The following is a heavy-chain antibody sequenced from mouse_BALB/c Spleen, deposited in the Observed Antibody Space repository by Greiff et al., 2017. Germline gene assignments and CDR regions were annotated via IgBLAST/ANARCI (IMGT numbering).Heavy chain of an antibody. CDR2: IWGDGST. CDR1: GFSLTGYG. V-gene: IGHV2-6-7*01. J-gene: IGHJ3*01. Sequence: LVAPSQSLSITCTVSGFSLTGYGVNWVRQPPGKGLEWLGMIWGDGSTDYNSALKSRLSISKDNSKSQVFLKMNSLQTDDTARYYCASAYYGNYAWFAYWGQGTLVTVSA. D-gene: IGHD2-10*01. CDR3: ASAYYGNYAWFAY.